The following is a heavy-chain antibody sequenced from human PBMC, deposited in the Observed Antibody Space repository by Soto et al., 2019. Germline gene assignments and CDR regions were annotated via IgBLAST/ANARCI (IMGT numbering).Heavy chain of an antibody. J-gene: IGHJ6*02. CDR1: GCSVNNLY. V-gene: IGHV4-59*08. Sequence: SETLSLTCTVSGCSVNNLYWSWIRQPPGKGLEWIGYIYSNGFTMYKPSLKSRVTISIDTSKNHFSLNLSSVTAADTAMYYCARHPAIANFEIPLDVLVQGTTVT. CDR2: IYSNGFT. D-gene: IGHD3-9*01. CDR3: ARHPAIANFEIPLDV.